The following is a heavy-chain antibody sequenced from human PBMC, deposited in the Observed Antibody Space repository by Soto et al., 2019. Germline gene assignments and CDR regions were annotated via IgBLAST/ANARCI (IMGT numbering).Heavy chain of an antibody. CDR1: GFTFSSYW. V-gene: IGHV3-7*01. Sequence: EVQLVESGGGLVQPGGSPRLSCAASGFTFSSYWMSWVRQAPGKGLEWVANIKQDGSEKFYVDSVKGRFTISRDNAKNSLYLQMNSLRAEDTAVYYCARGTGAAVAADYWGQGTLVTVSS. J-gene: IGHJ4*02. D-gene: IGHD6-19*01. CDR2: IKQDGSEK. CDR3: ARGTGAAVAADY.